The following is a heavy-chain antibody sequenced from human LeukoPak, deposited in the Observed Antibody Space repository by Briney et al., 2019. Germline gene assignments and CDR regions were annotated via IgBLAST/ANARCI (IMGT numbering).Heavy chain of an antibody. CDR1: GFTVSNNY. J-gene: IGHJ4*02. Sequence: GGSLRLSCAASGFTVSNNYMSWVRQAPGKGLEWVSLIYSGGSTKYADSVKGRFTISRDNSRNTLYLEMNSLRAEATAVYYCAGYSSFDCWGQGTLVTVSS. CDR3: AGYSSFDC. CDR2: IYSGGST. D-gene: IGHD3-22*01. V-gene: IGHV3-53*01.